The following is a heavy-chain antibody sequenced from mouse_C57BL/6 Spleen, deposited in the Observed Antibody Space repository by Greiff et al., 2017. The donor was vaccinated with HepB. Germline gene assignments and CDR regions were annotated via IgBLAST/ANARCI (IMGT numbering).Heavy chain of an antibody. D-gene: IGHD2-4*01. CDR2: ISDGGSYT. V-gene: IGHV5-4*03. Sequence: EVKLVESGGGLVKPGGSLKLSRAASGFTFSSYAMSWVRQTPEKRLEWVATISDGGSYTYYPDNVKGRFTISRDNAKNNLYLQMSHLKSEDTAMYYCARGGLRRNFDYWGQGTTLTVSS. CDR1: GFTFSSYA. J-gene: IGHJ2*01. CDR3: ARGGLRRNFDY.